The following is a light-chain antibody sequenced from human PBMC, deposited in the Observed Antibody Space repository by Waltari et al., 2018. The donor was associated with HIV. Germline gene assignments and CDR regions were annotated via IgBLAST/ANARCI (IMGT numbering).Light chain of an antibody. CDR1: SSDIGGYNY. V-gene: IGLV2-8*01. CDR2: EVT. J-gene: IGLJ2*01. CDR3: SSYAPTNKFYVL. Sequence: QSALTQPPPASGSPGQAVTISCTVTSSDIGGYNYVSWYQQHPGKAPKLIMTEVTKRPSGVPDRFSGSKSGNTASLTVSGLQAEDEAHYYCSSYAPTNKFYVLFGGGTTLTVL.